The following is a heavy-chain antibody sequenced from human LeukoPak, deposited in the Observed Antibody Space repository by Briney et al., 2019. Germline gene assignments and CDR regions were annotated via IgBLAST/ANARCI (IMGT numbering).Heavy chain of an antibody. V-gene: IGHV5-51*01. D-gene: IGHD2-15*01. J-gene: IGHJ5*02. CDR2: IYPADSDI. CDR3: ARQEYCSGGSYYTWFDP. CDR1: GYSFTSYW. Sequence: PGESLKISCKGSGYSFTSYWIGWVRQMPGKGLEWMGIIYPADSDIRYSPSFQGQVTISADKSISTAYLQWSSLKASDTAMYYCARQEYCSGGSYYTWFDPWGQGTLVTVSS.